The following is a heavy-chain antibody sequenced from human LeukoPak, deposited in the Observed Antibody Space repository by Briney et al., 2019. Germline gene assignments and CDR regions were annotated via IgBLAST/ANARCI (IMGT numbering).Heavy chain of an antibody. CDR3: ARLNARGNWFDP. CDR1: GYTFTSYG. V-gene: IGHV1-18*01. CDR2: ISAYNVNT. Sequence: ASVKVSCKASGYTFTSYGISWVRQAPGQGLEWMGWISAYNVNTNYAQKLQGRVTMTTDTSTSTAYMELRSLRSDDTAVYYCARLNARGNWFDPWGQGTLVTVSS. J-gene: IGHJ5*02.